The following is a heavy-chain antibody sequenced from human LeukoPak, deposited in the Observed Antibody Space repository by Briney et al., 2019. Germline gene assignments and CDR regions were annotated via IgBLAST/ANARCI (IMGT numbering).Heavy chain of an antibody. CDR3: ARDGERHSSGWYSRYYYYMDV. CDR1: GGTFSSYA. J-gene: IGHJ6*03. Sequence: ASVKVSCKASGGTFSSYAISWVRQAPGQGLEWMGWISAYNGNTNYAQKLQGRVTMTTDTSTSTAYMELRSLRSDDTAVYYCARDGERHSSGWYSRYYYYMDVWGKGTTVTISS. D-gene: IGHD6-19*01. CDR2: ISAYNGNT. V-gene: IGHV1-18*01.